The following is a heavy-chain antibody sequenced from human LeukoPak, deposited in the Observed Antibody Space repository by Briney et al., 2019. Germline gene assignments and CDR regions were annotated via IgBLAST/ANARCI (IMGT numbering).Heavy chain of an antibody. V-gene: IGHV3-23*01. CDR2: IFPSGGEI. J-gene: IGHJ4*02. CDR3: ARVWYSGSYPVDY. Sequence: PGGSLRLSCAASGFTFSTFAMIWLRQPPGKGLEWVSRIFPSGGEIHYADSVRDRFTISRDNSKSTLSLQMNSLRAEDTAVYYCARVWYSGSYPVDYWGQGTLVTVSS. CDR1: GFTFSTFA. D-gene: IGHD1-26*01.